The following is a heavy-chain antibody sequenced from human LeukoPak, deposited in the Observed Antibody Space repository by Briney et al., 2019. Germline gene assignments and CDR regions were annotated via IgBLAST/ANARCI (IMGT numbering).Heavy chain of an antibody. CDR3: AGDLHYYVAMDV. D-gene: IGHD3-10*02. CDR2: TRNKANRYTT. Sequence: GGSLRLSCAASGFSFSDHYMDWVRQAPGKGLEWVGRTRNKANRYTTEYAASVKGRFIISRDDSENSVYLQMNSLKTEDTAVYYCAGDLHYYVAMDVWGQRTTVTVSS. CDR1: GFSFSDHY. J-gene: IGHJ6*02. V-gene: IGHV3-72*01.